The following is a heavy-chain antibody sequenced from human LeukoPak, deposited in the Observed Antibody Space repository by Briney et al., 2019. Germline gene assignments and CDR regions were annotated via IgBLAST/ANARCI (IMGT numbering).Heavy chain of an antibody. CDR2: IDPNSGGT. CDR1: GYTFSDYY. Sequence: GASVKVSCKASGYTFSDYYINWVRQAPGQGLEWVGWIDPNSGGTNYAQKFKGRVTMTRDTSISTAYMELSSLRSDDTAVYYCARAPGPLDIWGQGTMVTVSS. J-gene: IGHJ3*02. V-gene: IGHV1-2*02. CDR3: ARAPGPLDI.